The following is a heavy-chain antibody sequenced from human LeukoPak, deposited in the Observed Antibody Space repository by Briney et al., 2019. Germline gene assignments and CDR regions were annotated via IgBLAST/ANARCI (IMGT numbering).Heavy chain of an antibody. Sequence: GESLKISCKGSGYSFTNYWIGWVRQMPGRGLEWMGIIYPGDSDTRYSPSFQGQVTISADKSISTAYLQWSSLKASDTAMYYCALGDIVVVPAATGAFDIWGQGTMVTVSS. D-gene: IGHD2-2*01. CDR1: GYSFTNYW. V-gene: IGHV5-51*01. CDR3: ALGDIVVVPAATGAFDI. J-gene: IGHJ3*02. CDR2: IYPGDSDT.